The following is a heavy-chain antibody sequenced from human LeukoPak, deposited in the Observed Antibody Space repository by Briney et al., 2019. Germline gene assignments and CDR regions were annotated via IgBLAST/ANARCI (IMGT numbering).Heavy chain of an antibody. CDR3: ARDNFWSGIGAYYYYYMDV. Sequence: SETLSLTCAVHGGSFSGNYWNWIRQPPGKGLEWIGEINHSGSTNYNPSLKSRATISVDTSKNQFSLKLSSVTAADTAVYYCARDNFWSGIGAYYYYYMDVWGQGTTVTVSS. V-gene: IGHV4-34*01. D-gene: IGHD3-3*01. CDR1: GGSFSGNY. CDR2: INHSGST. J-gene: IGHJ6*03.